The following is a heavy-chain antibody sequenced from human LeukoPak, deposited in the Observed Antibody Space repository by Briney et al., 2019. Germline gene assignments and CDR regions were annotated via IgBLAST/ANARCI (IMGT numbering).Heavy chain of an antibody. Sequence: GGYLRLSCAASGFTFDDYAIHWVGQAPEKGLEWVSLISGDGGSTYYADSVKGRFTISRDNSKNSLYLQMNSLRTEDTALYHCAISDHYFDYWGQGALVTVSS. CDR1: GFTFDDYA. CDR2: ISGDGGST. J-gene: IGHJ4*02. V-gene: IGHV3-43*02. CDR3: AISDHYFDY.